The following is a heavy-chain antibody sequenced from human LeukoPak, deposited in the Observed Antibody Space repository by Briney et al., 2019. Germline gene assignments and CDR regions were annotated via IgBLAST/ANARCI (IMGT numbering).Heavy chain of an antibody. CDR1: GGSISSSSYY. CDR3: ARGPYVTTRYWYFDL. D-gene: IGHD1-1*01. Sequence: PSETLSLTCTVSGGSISSSSYYWGLIRQPPGKGLEWIGSAHYRGSIYYNPTLKTRVTISLDTSKNHFSLKLSSVTAADTAVYYCARGPYVTTRYWYFDLWGRGTLVTVSS. V-gene: IGHV4-39*07. J-gene: IGHJ2*01. CDR2: AHYRGSI.